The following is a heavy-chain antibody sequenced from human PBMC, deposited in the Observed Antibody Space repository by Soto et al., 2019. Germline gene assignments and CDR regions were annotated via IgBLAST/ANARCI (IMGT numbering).Heavy chain of an antibody. V-gene: IGHV3-23*01. CDR1: GFTFSSYA. D-gene: IGHD2-2*01. CDR2: ISGSGGST. J-gene: IGHJ4*02. CDR3: AKGEDCSSTSCYRFFDY. Sequence: GGSLRLSCAASGFTFSSYAMSWVRQAPGKGLEWVSAISGSGGSTYYADSVKGRFTISRDNSKNTLYLQMNSLRAEDTAVYYCAKGEDCSSTSCYRFFDYWGQGTLVTVSS.